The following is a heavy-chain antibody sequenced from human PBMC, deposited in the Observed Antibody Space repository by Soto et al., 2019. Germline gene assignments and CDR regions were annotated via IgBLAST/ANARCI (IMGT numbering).Heavy chain of an antibody. V-gene: IGHV4-59*01. CDR1: GGSISSYY. D-gene: IGHD3-10*01. Sequence: SETLSLTCTVSGGSISSYYWSWIRQPPGKGLEWIGYIYYSGSTNYSPSLKSRVTISVDTSKNQFSLKLSSVTAADTAVYYCARAIDYYGSGGSTQYYFDYWGQGTLVTVSS. CDR3: ARAIDYYGSGGSTQYYFDY. J-gene: IGHJ4*02. CDR2: IYYSGST.